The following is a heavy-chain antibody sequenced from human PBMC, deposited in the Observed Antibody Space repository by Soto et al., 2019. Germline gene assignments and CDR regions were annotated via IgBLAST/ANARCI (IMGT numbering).Heavy chain of an antibody. Sequence: PSETLSLTCTVSGGSITDTSYYWAWLRQSPGKGLEWIATIHYSGSTFYSPSLEKPLSISIDRAKNQFSLRVNSMTAADTGVYYCASWDSGVHCLSKNCSATFDYWAQGTLVTVSS. V-gene: IGHV4-39*01. CDR1: GGSITDTSYY. D-gene: IGHD2-2*01. CDR3: ASWDSGVHCLSKNCSATFDY. J-gene: IGHJ4*02. CDR2: IHYSGST.